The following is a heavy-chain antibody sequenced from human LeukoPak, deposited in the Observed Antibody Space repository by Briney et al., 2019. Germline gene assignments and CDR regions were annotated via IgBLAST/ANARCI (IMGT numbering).Heavy chain of an antibody. Sequence: SGPTLVNPTHTLTXTCTFSGFSLSTSGMCVSWIRQPPGKALEWLARIDWDDDKYYNTSLKTRLTISKDTSKNQVVLTMTNMDPVDTATYYCARIKGDGYNWEKGFDYWGQGTLVTVSS. V-gene: IGHV2-70*11. D-gene: IGHD5-24*01. CDR1: GFSLSTSGMC. J-gene: IGHJ4*02. CDR2: IDWDDDK. CDR3: ARIKGDGYNWEKGFDY.